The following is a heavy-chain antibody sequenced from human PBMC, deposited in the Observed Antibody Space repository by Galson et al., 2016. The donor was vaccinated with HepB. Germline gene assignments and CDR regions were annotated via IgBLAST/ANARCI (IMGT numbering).Heavy chain of an antibody. J-gene: IGHJ6*02. V-gene: IGHV1-18*04. CDR2: ISAYNGNT. CDR1: GYTFPSYG. CDR3: ARGSYYYDSSGILRSYYYYGMDV. Sequence: SCKASGYTFPSYGISWVRQAPGQGLEWMGWISAYNGNTNYAQKLQGRVTMTTDTSTSTAYMELRSLRSDDTAVYYCARGSYYYDSSGILRSYYYYGMDVWGQGTTVTVSS. D-gene: IGHD3-22*01.